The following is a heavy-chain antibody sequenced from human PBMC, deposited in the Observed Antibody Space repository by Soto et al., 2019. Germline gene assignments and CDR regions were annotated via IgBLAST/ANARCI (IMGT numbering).Heavy chain of an antibody. V-gene: IGHV4-34*01. CDR1: GGSFSGYY. CDR3: ARWAVVTDAVDY. D-gene: IGHD2-15*01. CDR2: INHSGST. J-gene: IGHJ4*02. Sequence: SETLSLTCAVYGGSFSGYYWSWIRQPPGKGLEWIGEINHSGSTNYNPSLKSRVTISVDTSKNQFSLKLSSVTAADTAVYYCARWAVVTDAVDYWCQGTLVTVSS.